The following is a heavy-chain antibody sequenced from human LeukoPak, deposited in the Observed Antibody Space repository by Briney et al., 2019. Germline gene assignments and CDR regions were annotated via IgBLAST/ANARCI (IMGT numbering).Heavy chain of an antibody. V-gene: IGHV3-48*04. D-gene: IGHD5-18*01. CDR2: ISSSGSTI. Sequence: PGGSLRLSCAASGFTFSTYSMNWVRQAPGKGLEWISYISSSGSTILYADSVKGRFTISRDNAENSLYLQMNSLRAEDTAVYYCARELLDGGHSCCYDYWGQGTQVTVPS. CDR1: GFTFSTYS. CDR3: ARELLDGGHSCCYDY. J-gene: IGHJ4*02.